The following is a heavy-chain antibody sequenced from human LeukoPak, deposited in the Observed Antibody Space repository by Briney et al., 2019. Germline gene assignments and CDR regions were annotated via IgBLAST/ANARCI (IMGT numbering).Heavy chain of an antibody. Sequence: PSETLSLTCTVSGGSIGSYYWSWIRQPPGKGLEWIGYIYYSGSTNYNPSLKSRVTISVDTSRNQFSLKLSSVTAADTAVYYCARDHDYGDYRGDAFDIWGQGTMVTVSS. D-gene: IGHD4-17*01. V-gene: IGHV4-59*01. CDR3: ARDHDYGDYRGDAFDI. J-gene: IGHJ3*02. CDR1: GGSIGSYY. CDR2: IYYSGST.